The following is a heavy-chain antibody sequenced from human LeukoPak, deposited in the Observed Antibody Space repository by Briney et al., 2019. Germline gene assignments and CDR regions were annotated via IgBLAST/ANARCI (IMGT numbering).Heavy chain of an antibody. J-gene: IGHJ4*02. D-gene: IGHD4-11*01. CDR3: ARRHDYSNYPDY. CDR2: ISSSSSYI. CDR1: GFTFSSYS. V-gene: IGHV3-21*01. Sequence: GGSLRLSCAAPGFTFSSYSMNWVRQAPGKGLEWVSSISSSSSYIYYADSVKGRFTISRDNAKNSLYLQMNNLRAEDTAVYYCARRHDYSNYPDYWGQGTLVTVSS.